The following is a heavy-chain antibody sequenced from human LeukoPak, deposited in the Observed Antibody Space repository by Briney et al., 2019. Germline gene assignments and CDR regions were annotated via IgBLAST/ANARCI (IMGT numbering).Heavy chain of an antibody. CDR1: GFNFSTYA. V-gene: IGHV3-23*01. CDR3: AAIPCRGTTCSQFDY. Sequence: PGGSLRLSCAASGFNFSTYAMSWVRQAPGRGLQWVSSVGNSGSSTYYADSVKGRFTILRDNSNNMVYLQMNTLRAEDTGLYYCAAIPCRGTTCSQFDYWGQGTLVTVSS. D-gene: IGHD2-2*01. J-gene: IGHJ4*02. CDR2: VGNSGSST.